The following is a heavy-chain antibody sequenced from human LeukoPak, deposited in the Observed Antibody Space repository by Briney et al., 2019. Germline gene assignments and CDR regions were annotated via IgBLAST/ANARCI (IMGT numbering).Heavy chain of an antibody. CDR3: ARVSYYDSSGYYFLSYVDY. V-gene: IGHV3-53*01. CDR2: IYSGGST. Sequence: GSLRLSCAASGFTVSSNYMSWVRQAPGKGLEWVSVIYSGGSTYYADSVRGRFTISRDNSKNTLYLRMNSLGAEDTAVYYCARVSYYDSSGYYFLSYVDYWGQGTLVTVSS. J-gene: IGHJ4*02. D-gene: IGHD3-22*01. CDR1: GFTVSSNY.